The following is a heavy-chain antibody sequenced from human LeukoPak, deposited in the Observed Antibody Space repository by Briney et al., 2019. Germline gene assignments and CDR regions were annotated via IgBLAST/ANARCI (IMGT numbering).Heavy chain of an antibody. CDR2: ISGSGSGGST. V-gene: IGHV3-23*01. CDR1: GFTFSSYG. J-gene: IGHJ4*02. D-gene: IGHD5-24*01. CDR3: AKSGYNRFDY. Sequence: GGTLRLSCAASGFTFSSYGMSWVRQAPGKGLEWVSSISGSGSGGSTYYADFVKGRFTISRDNSKNTLYLQMNSLIAEDTAVYYCAKSGYNRFDYWGQGTRVTVSS.